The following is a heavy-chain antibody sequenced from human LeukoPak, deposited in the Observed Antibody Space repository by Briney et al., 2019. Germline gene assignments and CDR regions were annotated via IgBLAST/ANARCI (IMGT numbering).Heavy chain of an antibody. CDR1: GGSFRGYY. J-gene: IGHJ4*02. V-gene: IGHV4-34*01. D-gene: IGHD3-22*01. CDR3: ARVSDTDRRGYYWGFEF. Sequence: SETLSLSCAVYGGSFRGYYWSWIRPPPGKGLEWTGEINHSGSTNYNPSIKSRVTISVETSKNQFSLMRSSVTAADTAVYYCARVSDTDRRGYYWGFEFWGQGTLVTVSS. CDR2: INHSGST.